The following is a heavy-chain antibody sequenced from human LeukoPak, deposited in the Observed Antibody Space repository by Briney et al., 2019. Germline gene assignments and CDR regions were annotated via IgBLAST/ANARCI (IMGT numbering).Heavy chain of an antibody. CDR3: AREWGVYYYGSGSYYKTGGGYFDY. J-gene: IGHJ4*02. D-gene: IGHD3-10*01. CDR1: GDSVSSNSAA. CDR2: TYYRSKWYN. Sequence: SQTLSLTCAISGDSVSSNSAAWNWIRQSPSRGLEWPGRTYYRSKWYNDYAVSVKSRITISPDTSKNQFSLQLNSVTPEDTAVYYCAREWGVYYYGSGSYYKTGGGYFDYWGQGTLVTVSS. V-gene: IGHV6-1*01.